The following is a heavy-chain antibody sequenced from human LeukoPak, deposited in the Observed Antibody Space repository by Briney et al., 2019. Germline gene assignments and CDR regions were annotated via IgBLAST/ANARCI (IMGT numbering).Heavy chain of an antibody. J-gene: IGHJ4*02. CDR3: AWQSSGGSYYFDY. V-gene: IGHV3-7*01. D-gene: IGHD2-15*01. CDR2: MKQDGSEK. Sequence: GGSLRLSCAASGFTFSYYWMSWVRQAPGKGLEWVANMKQDGSEKYYVDSVKGRFTISRDNAKNSLYLQMNSLRAEDTAVYYCAWQSSGGSYYFDYWGQGTLVTVSS. CDR1: GFTFSYYW.